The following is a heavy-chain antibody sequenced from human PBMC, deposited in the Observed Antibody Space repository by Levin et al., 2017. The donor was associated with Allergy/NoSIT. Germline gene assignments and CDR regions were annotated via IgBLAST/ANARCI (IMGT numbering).Heavy chain of an antibody. V-gene: IGHV4-31*02. CDR1: GGSINSGAYY. Sequence: SQTLSLTCSVSGGSINSGAYYWSWIRQHPGKGLEWIGYIYYGGSTHYNPSLKRRVIMSVDTSKNQFSLQLSSVTAEDTAVYFCARDDMERGFDSWGQGTLVTVSS. CDR3: ARDDMERGFDS. J-gene: IGHJ4*02. D-gene: IGHD1-1*01. CDR2: IYYGGST.